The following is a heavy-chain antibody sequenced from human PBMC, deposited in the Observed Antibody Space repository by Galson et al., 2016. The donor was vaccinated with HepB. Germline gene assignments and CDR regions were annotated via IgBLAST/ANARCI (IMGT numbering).Heavy chain of an antibody. D-gene: IGHD2-15*01. Sequence: SLRLSCASSGFTGRYYAMTWVRRAPGKGLEWVSESSGAGGTTHYADSVKGRFTISRDNSRDTLYLQMDRLRAADTAVYYCAKERGWYGGPNFGSWGQGTLVTVSS. J-gene: IGHJ4*02. CDR3: AKERGWYGGPNFGS. CDR2: SSGAGGTT. CDR1: GFTGRYYA. V-gene: IGHV3-23*01.